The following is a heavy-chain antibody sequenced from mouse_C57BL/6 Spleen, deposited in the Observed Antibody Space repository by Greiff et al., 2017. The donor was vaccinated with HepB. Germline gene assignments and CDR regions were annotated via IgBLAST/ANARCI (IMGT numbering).Heavy chain of an antibody. D-gene: IGHD2-4*01. Sequence: QVQLQQPGAELVMPGASVKLSCKASGYTFTSYWMHWVKQRPGQGLEWIGEIDPSDSYTNYNQKFKGKSTLTVDKSSSKAYMQLSSLTSEDSAVYYCARGSNDYDHYFDYWGQGTTLTVSS. CDR3: ARGSNDYDHYFDY. V-gene: IGHV1-69*01. J-gene: IGHJ2*01. CDR1: GYTFTSYW. CDR2: IDPSDSYT.